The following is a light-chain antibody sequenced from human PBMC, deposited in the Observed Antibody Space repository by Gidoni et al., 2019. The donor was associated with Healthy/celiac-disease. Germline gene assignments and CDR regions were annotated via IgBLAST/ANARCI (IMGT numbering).Light chain of an antibody. J-gene: IGKJ3*01. V-gene: IGKV4-1*01. CDR3: QQYYSTPCT. CDR2: WAS. Sequence: IVMTQSPDSLAVSLGERATINCKSSQSVLYSSNNKNYLAWYQQKPGQPPELLIYWASTRESGVPDRFRGSGSGTDFTLTISSLQAEDVAVYYCQQYYSTPCTFGPGTKVDIK. CDR1: QSVLYSSNNKNY.